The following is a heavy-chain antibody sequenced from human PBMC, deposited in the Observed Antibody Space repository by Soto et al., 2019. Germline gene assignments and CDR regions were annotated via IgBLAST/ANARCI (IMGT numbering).Heavy chain of an antibody. D-gene: IGHD6-6*01. CDR1: GGTFSSYA. CDR2: IIPIFGTA. V-gene: IGHV1-69*01. J-gene: IGHJ4*02. CDR3: ARGDSSPSLVGYFDY. Sequence: QVQLVQSGAEVKKPGSSVKVSCKASGGTFSSYAISWVRQAPGQGLEWMGGIIPIFGTANYAQKFQGRVTITADESTSTAYMEMSSLRSEDTAVYDCARGDSSPSLVGYFDYWGQGTLVTVSS.